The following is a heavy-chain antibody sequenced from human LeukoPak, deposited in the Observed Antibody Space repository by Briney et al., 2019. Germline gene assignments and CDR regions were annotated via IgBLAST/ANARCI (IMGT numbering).Heavy chain of an antibody. CDR2: IHYSGST. CDR1: GGSISSSSYY. Sequence: SETLSLTCTVSGGSISSSSYYWGWIRQPPGKGLEWIGSIHYSGSTHYNPALKSRVYISVDTSKSQFSLKLSSVTAADTAVYYCARQIGRGLWAFDYWGQGTPVTVSS. CDR3: ARQIGRGLWAFDY. V-gene: IGHV4-39*01. D-gene: IGHD2-21*01. J-gene: IGHJ4*02.